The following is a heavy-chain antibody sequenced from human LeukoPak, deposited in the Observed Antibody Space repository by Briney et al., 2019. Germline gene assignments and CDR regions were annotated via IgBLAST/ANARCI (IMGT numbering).Heavy chain of an antibody. D-gene: IGHD6-13*01. J-gene: IGHJ4*02. V-gene: IGHV3-48*01. CDR3: AKDQPKRRSAAGTGLDY. CDR2: ISSSSSTI. CDR1: GFTFSSYS. Sequence: GGSLRLSCAASGFTFSSYSMNWVRQAPGKGLEWVSYISSSSSTIYYADSVKGRFTISRDNAKNSLYLQMNSLRAEDTAVYYCAKDQPKRRSAAGTGLDYWGQGTLVTVSS.